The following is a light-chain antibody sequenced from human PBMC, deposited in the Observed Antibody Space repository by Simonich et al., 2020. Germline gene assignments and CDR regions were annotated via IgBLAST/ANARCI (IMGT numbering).Light chain of an antibody. J-gene: IGLJ3*02. Sequence: QSALTQPASVSGSPGQSITISCTGTSSDVGSYNLVSWYQQHPGKAPKLMIYEGSKRPSGVSNRCSGSKSGNTASLTIYGLQAEDEADYYCCSYAGSSTWVFGGGTKLTVL. CDR1: SSDVGSYNL. CDR2: EGS. CDR3: CSYAGSSTWV. V-gene: IGLV2-23*01.